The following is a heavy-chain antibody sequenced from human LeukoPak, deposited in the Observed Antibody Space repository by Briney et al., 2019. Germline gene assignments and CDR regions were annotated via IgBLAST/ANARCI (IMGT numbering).Heavy chain of an antibody. CDR3: ARDRVVGVTDY. V-gene: IGHV1-18*01. CDR1: GYTFTSYG. Sequence: ASVKVSCKASGYTFTSYGNSWVRQAPGQGLEWMGWISAYNGNTNYAQKLQGRVTMTTDTSTSTAYKELRSRRSDDTAVYYCARDRVVGVTDYWGKGTLVTVSS. D-gene: IGHD1-26*01. J-gene: IGHJ4*02. CDR2: ISAYNGNT.